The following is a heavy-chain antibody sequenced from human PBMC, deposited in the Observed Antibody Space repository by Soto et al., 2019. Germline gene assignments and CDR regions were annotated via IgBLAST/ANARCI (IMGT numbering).Heavy chain of an antibody. CDR2: IYYSGST. V-gene: IGHV4-59*08. CDR1: GGSISSYY. CDR3: ARQGYYDFWSGYYSGYYYYYMDV. Sequence: SETLSLTCTVSGGSISSYYWSWIRQPPGKGLEWIGYIYYSGSTNYNPSLKSRVTISVDTSKNQFSLKLSSVTAADTAVYYCARQGYYDFWSGYYSGYYYYYMDVWGKGTTVTVSS. J-gene: IGHJ6*03. D-gene: IGHD3-3*01.